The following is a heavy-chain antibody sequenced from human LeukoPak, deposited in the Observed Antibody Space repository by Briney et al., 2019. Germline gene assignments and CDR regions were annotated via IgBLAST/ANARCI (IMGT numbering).Heavy chain of an antibody. CDR3: ARQGAITARRTHYYAMDV. CDR2: VYYTGYS. V-gene: IGHV4-39*01. CDR1: GGLISSSGNFY. J-gene: IGHJ6*02. D-gene: IGHD1-20*01. Sequence: SETLSLTCSVSGGLISSSGNFYWGWIRQVPGKGLEWIGSVYYTGYSYDNPSLKSRVTVSVDTSKNQFSLKLNSVTAAHTAIYYCARQGAITARRTHYYAMDVWGPGTTVTVSS.